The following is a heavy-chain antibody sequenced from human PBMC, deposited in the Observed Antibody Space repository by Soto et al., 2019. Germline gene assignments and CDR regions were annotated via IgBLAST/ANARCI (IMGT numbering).Heavy chain of an antibody. CDR1: GGSISSYY. CDR2: IYTSGST. V-gene: IGHV4-4*07. Sequence: SETLSLTCTVSGGSISSYYWSWIRQPAGKGLEWIGRIYTSGSTNYNPSLKSRVTMSVDTSKNQFSLKLSSVTAADTAVSYCARESWLRNYYYYGMDVWGQGTTVTVSS. CDR3: ARESWLRNYYYYGMDV. J-gene: IGHJ6*02. D-gene: IGHD5-12*01.